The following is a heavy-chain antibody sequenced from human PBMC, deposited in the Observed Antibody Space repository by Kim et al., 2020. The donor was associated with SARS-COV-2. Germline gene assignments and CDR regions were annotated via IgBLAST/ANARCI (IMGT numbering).Heavy chain of an antibody. CDR3: ARDGCSSTSCFAY. Sequence: GGSLRLSCAASGFTVSSNYMSWVRQAPGKGLEWVSVIYSGGSTYYADSVKGRFTISRDNSKNTLYLQMNSLRAEDTAVYYCARDGCSSTSCFAYWGQGTLVTVSS. CDR2: IYSGGST. V-gene: IGHV3-53*01. CDR1: GFTVSSNY. J-gene: IGHJ4*02. D-gene: IGHD2-2*01.